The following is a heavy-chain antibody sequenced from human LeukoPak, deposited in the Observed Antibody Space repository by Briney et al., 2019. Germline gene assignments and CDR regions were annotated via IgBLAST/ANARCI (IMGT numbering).Heavy chain of an antibody. CDR1: GFSFSDS. V-gene: IGHV3-21*06. CDR2: INSRSNDI. CDR3: AREGRAYRYSSSWYPTPSWFDP. J-gene: IGHJ5*02. D-gene: IGHD6-13*01. Sequence: PGGSLSLSCVASGFSFSDSMNWVRQAPGKGLEWVSSINSRSNDIYYADSVKGRFTISRDNAKNSLYLQMNSLRAEDTAVYYCAREGRAYRYSSSWYPTPSWFDPWGQGTLSPSPQ.